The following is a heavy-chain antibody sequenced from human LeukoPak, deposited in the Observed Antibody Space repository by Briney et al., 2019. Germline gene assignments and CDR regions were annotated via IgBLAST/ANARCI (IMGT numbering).Heavy chain of an antibody. Sequence: GESLKISCQASGFSFTTYWIAWVRQMPGKGLEWMGIIYPKDSETRYNPSFQGQVTISADTSLNTAYLQWRSLKASDTANYYCARHSRGVEGFAIYYFDFWGQGTPVAVSS. CDR2: IYPKDSET. D-gene: IGHD3-10*01. CDR3: ARHSRGVEGFAIYYFDF. CDR1: GFSFTTYW. J-gene: IGHJ4*02. V-gene: IGHV5-51*01.